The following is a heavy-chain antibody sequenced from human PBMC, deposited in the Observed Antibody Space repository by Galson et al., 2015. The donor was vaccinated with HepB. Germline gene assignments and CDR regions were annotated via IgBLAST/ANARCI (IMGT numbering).Heavy chain of an antibody. D-gene: IGHD3-22*01. Sequence: SLRLSCAASAFTFSSDSMDWVRQAPGKGLEWVSAVSSSSIYKYYADSVKGRFTISRDNAKSSLYVQMNNLRVEDTAVYYCARGRGDIGGYYAFDYWGKGALVTVSS. CDR3: ARGRGDIGGYYAFDY. CDR2: VSSSSIYK. V-gene: IGHV3-21*06. CDR1: AFTFSSDS. J-gene: IGHJ4*02.